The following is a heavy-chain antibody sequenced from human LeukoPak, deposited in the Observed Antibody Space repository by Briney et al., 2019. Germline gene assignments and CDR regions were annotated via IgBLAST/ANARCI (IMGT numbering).Heavy chain of an antibody. CDR1: GGSISTFY. Sequence: SETLSLTCTVSGGSISTFYWNWIRQPPGKGLEWIGYIFYSGSTNYNPSLKSRVTISVDTSKNQFSLRLSSVTAADTAVYYCARGGRRDGYNSWGRGTLVTVSS. CDR2: IFYSGST. D-gene: IGHD5-24*01. J-gene: IGHJ4*02. CDR3: ARGGRRDGYNS. V-gene: IGHV4-59*01.